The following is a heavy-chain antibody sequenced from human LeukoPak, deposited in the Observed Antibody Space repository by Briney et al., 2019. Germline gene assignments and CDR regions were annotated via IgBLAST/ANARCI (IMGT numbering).Heavy chain of an antibody. J-gene: IGHJ4*01. CDR2: ISTSGST. Sequence: PAETLSLTCTASGGTISGYYWSWIRQPAGKGLEWIGRISTSGSTHHSPSLKSRVTMSVDTSRNQLLLVLITVAAAETAAYYCGREGQQRPLDYWGRGTLVTVSS. CDR1: GGTISGYY. V-gene: IGHV4-4*07. CDR3: GREGQQRPLDY. D-gene: IGHD6-13*01.